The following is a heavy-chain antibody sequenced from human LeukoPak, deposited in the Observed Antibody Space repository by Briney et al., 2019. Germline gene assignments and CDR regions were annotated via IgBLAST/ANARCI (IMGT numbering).Heavy chain of an antibody. CDR3: ARVLHAPYLIDS. J-gene: IGHJ4*02. V-gene: IGHV4-38-2*02. D-gene: IGHD2-8*01. Sequence: SETLSLTCTVSDSSITSTYYWTWFRQPPGKGLEWIATVFRLQTVRTFNNPSLGSRVTMSLDPSHNQFSLNLTSVTAADTALYFCARVLHAPYLIDSWGQGTLVTVSS. CDR1: DSSITSTYY. CDR2: VFRLQTVRT.